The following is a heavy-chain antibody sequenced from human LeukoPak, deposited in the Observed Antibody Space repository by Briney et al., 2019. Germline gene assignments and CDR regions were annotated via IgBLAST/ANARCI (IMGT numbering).Heavy chain of an antibody. CDR3: AKQYNSGIGGSESFQH. CDR2: ISSSGSTI. V-gene: IGHV3-11*04. J-gene: IGHJ1*01. Sequence: GGSLRLSCAASGFTFSDYYMSWIRQAPGKGLEWVSHISSSGSTIYYADSMKGRFTISRDNAKNSLYLQMNSLRAEDTAVYYCAKQYNSGIGGSESFQHWGQGTLVTVSS. D-gene: IGHD3-10*01. CDR1: GFTFSDYY.